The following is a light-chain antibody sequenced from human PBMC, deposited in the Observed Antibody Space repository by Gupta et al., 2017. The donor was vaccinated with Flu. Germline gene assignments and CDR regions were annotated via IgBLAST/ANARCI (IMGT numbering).Light chain of an antibody. CDR2: NTN. V-gene: IGLV1-47*01. Sequence: QSVLTQPPSASGTPGQRVTISCFGSNSNIGSNYVYWYQQLPGTAPKLLIYNTNQRPSGVPDRFSGSKSGTSGSLAISGLRSEDEADYYCAAWDDSLRGPVFGGGTRLTVL. J-gene: IGLJ2*01. CDR3: AAWDDSLRGPV. CDR1: NSNIGSNY.